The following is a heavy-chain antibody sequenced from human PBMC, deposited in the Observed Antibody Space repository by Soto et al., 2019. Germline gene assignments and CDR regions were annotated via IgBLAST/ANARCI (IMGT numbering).Heavy chain of an antibody. V-gene: IGHV1-18*01. CDR1: GYTFTSYG. CDR2: ISAYNGNT. Sequence: QVPLVQSGAEVKKPGASVKVSCKASGYTFTSYGISWVRQAPGQGLEWMGWISAYNGNTNYAQKLQGRVTMTTDTSTSTAYMELRSLRSDDTAVYYWARSGLLWFGEPTPEYYMDVWGKGTTVTVSS. CDR3: ARSGLLWFGEPTPEYYMDV. J-gene: IGHJ6*03. D-gene: IGHD3-10*01.